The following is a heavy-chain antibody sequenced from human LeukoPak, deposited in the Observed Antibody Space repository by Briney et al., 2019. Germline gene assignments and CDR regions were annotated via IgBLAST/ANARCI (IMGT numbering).Heavy chain of an antibody. J-gene: IGHJ4*02. V-gene: IGHV1-46*03. Sequence: GASVKVSCKASGYTFTSYYMHWVRQAPGQGLEWMGIINPGGGSTTYAQNFQGRVTMTRDTSTSTVYMELSSLRSEDTAVYYCARQAQVVPAAFSNYWGQGTLVTVSS. CDR1: GYTFTSYY. D-gene: IGHD2-2*01. CDR2: INPGGGST. CDR3: ARQAQVVPAAFSNY.